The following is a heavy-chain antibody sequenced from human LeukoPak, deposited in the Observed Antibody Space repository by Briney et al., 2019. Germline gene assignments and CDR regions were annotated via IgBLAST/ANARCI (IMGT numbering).Heavy chain of an antibody. CDR2: INPKSGDT. J-gene: IGHJ4*02. V-gene: IGHV1-2*02. Sequence: GASVKVSCTASGYTFTAYYMHWVRQAPGQGLEWMGWINPKSGDTNFAQNFQGRVTLTRDTSISTAYMDLSRLRSDDTAVYYCARGSGNYEWYWGQGTLVTVSS. CDR1: GYTFTAYY. CDR3: ARGSGNYEWY. D-gene: IGHD1-26*01.